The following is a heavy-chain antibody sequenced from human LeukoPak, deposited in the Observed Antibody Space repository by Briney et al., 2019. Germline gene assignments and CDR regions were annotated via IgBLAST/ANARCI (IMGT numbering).Heavy chain of an antibody. V-gene: IGHV5-51*01. CDR1: GYSLTSYW. D-gene: IGHD1-26*01. J-gene: IGHJ6*03. CDR2: IYPGDSDT. CDR3: ARYSGSSLPYYYYYMDV. Sequence: GESLKISCKGSGYSLTSYWIGWVRQMPGKGLEWMGIIYPGDSDTRYSPSFQGQVTISADKSISTAYLQWSSLKASDTAMYYCARYSGSSLPYYYYYMDVWGKGTTVTVSS.